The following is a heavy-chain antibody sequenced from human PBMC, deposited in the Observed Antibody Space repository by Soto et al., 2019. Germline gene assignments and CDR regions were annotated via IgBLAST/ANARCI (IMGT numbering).Heavy chain of an antibody. V-gene: IGHV1-18*01. CDR3: ARGYCSGGSCYYNWFVP. CDR1: GYTFTSYG. J-gene: IGHJ5*02. Sequence: QVQLVQSGAEVKTPGASVKVSCKASGYTFTSYGISWVRQAPGQGLEWMGWISAYNGNTNYAQKLQGRVTMTTDTSXSXXYMELKSLRSDDTAVYYCARGYCSGGSCYYNWFVPWGQGTLVTVSS. CDR2: ISAYNGNT. D-gene: IGHD2-15*01.